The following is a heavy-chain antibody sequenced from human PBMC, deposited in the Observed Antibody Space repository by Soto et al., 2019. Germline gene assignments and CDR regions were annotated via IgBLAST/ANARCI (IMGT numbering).Heavy chain of an antibody. V-gene: IGHV1-3*01. J-gene: IGHJ4*02. CDR1: GYTFISYG. Sequence: QVHLVQSGAEVKKPGASVKVSCKASGYTFISYGMNWVRQAPGQRLEWMGWINAGNGNTKYSQKLQSSVTINRDTSASTGYMELSSLRSEDTAVYYCARDPGYSYGYNWGQGTLVTVSS. D-gene: IGHD5-18*01. CDR3: ARDPGYSYGYN. CDR2: INAGNGNT.